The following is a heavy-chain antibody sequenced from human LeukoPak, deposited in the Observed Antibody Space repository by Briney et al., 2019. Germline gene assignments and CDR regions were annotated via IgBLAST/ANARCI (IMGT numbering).Heavy chain of an antibody. CDR2: MNPNSGNT. CDR1: GYTFTSYD. V-gene: IGHV1-8*01. CDR3: ARGANDYGDYGY. Sequence: ASVKVSCKASGYTFTSYDINWVRQATGQGLEWMGWMNPNSGNTGYAQKFQGRVTMTRNTSISTAYMELSRLRSEDTAVYYCARGANDYGDYGYWGQGTLVTVSS. D-gene: IGHD4-17*01. J-gene: IGHJ4*02.